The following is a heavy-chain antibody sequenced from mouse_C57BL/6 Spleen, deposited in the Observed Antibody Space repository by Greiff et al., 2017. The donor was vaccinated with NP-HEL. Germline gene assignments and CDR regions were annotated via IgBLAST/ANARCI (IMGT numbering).Heavy chain of an antibody. CDR2: INPGSGGT. V-gene: IGHV1-54*01. CDR1: GYAFTNYL. CDR3: ARTLGYGSSYGFAY. Sequence: QVQLQQSGAELVRPGTSVKVSCKASGYAFTNYLIEWVKQRPGQGLEWIGVINPGSGGTNYNEKFKGKATLTADKSSSTAYMQLSSLTSEDSAVYFCARTLGYGSSYGFAYWGQGTLVTVSA. D-gene: IGHD1-1*01. J-gene: IGHJ3*01.